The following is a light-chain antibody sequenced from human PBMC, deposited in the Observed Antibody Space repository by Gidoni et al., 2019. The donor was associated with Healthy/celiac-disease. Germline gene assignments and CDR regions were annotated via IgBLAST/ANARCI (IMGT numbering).Light chain of an antibody. CDR1: QVISSY. V-gene: IGKV1-8*01. CDR3: QQYYSYPNT. Sequence: AIRMTQSPSSFSASTGDRVTITCRASQVISSYLAWYQQKPGKAPKLLIYAASTLQGGVPSRFSGSGSGTDFTLTISCLQSEDFATYYCQQYYSYPNTFGPGTKVDIK. J-gene: IGKJ3*01. CDR2: AAS.